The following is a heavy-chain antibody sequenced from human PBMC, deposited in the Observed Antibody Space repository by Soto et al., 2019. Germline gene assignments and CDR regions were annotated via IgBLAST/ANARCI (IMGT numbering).Heavy chain of an antibody. CDR2: IWYDGSNK. V-gene: IGHV3-33*01. J-gene: IGHJ4*02. Sequence: QVQLVESGGGVVQPGRSLRLSCAASGFTFSSYGMHWVRQAPGKGLEWVAVIWYDGSNKYYADSVKGRFTISRHNSKNTLYLQMNSQRAEDTAVYYCARDGYGSGSYYIDYWGQGTLVTVSS. CDR3: ARDGYGSGSYYIDY. CDR1: GFTFSSYG. D-gene: IGHD3-10*01.